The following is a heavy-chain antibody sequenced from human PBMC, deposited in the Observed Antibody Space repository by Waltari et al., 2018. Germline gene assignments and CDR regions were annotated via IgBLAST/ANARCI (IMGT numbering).Heavy chain of an antibody. CDR1: GFTFADYG. CDR2: INQNGGST. V-gene: IGHV3-20*04. D-gene: IGHD1-26*01. CDR3: ASLYSGSY. J-gene: IGHJ4*02. Sequence: EVQRVESGGGVVRPGESLRLSCAASGFTFADYGLSWVRNAPGKGLDWVSGINQNGGSTGYADSVKGRFTISRDNAKNSLYLQMNSLRAEDTALYYCASLYSGSYWGQGTLVTVSS.